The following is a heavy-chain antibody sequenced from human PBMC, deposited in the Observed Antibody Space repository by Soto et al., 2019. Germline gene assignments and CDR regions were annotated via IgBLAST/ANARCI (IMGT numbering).Heavy chain of an antibody. CDR2: INHSGST. CDR1: GGSFSGYY. J-gene: IGHJ4*02. D-gene: IGHD6-13*01. Sequence: SETLSLTCAVYGGSFSGYYWSWIRQPPGKGLEWIGEINHSGSTNYNPSLKSRVTISVDTSKNQFSLKLSSVTAADTAVYYCAREKPYSSSWYHDYWGQGTLVTVS. CDR3: AREKPYSSSWYHDY. V-gene: IGHV4-34*01.